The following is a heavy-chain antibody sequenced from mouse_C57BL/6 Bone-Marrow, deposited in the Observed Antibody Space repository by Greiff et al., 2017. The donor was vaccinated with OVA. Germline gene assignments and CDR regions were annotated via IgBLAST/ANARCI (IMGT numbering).Heavy chain of an antibody. J-gene: IGHJ3*01. V-gene: IGHV2-2*01. CDR3: ARLGGAY. D-gene: IGHD3-3*01. Sequence: VKLVESGPGLVQPSQSLSITCKVSGFSLTSYGVHWVRQSPGKGLEWLGVIWSGGSTDYNAAFISRLSISKDNSKSQVFFKMNSLQADDTAIYYCARLGGAYWGQGTLVTVSA. CDR2: IWSGGST. CDR1: GFSLTSYG.